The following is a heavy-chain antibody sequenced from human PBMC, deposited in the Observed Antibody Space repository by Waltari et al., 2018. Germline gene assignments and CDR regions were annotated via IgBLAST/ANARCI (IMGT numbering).Heavy chain of an antibody. CDR3: ARGPAPYDILTGYYGQAHMDV. J-gene: IGHJ6*03. D-gene: IGHD3-9*01. V-gene: IGHV1-69*12. Sequence: QVQLVQSGAEVKKPGSSVKVSCKASGGTFSSYAISWVRQAPGQGLEWMGGIIPIFGPANYAQKFQGRVTITADESTSTAYMELSSLRSEDTAVYYCARGPAPYDILTGYYGQAHMDVWGKGTTVTVSS. CDR2: IIPIFGPA. CDR1: GGTFSSYA.